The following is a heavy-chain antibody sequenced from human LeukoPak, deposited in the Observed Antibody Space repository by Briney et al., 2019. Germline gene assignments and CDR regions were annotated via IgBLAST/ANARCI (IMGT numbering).Heavy chain of an antibody. CDR1: GYSISSGYY. J-gene: IGHJ5*02. D-gene: IGHD3-10*01. Sequence: SETLSLTCTVSGYSISSGYYWGWIRQPPGKGLEWIGSIYHSGSTYYNPSLKSRVTISVDTSKNQFSLKLSSVTAADTAVYYCASSGTSGWFDPWGQGTTVTVSS. V-gene: IGHV4-38-2*02. CDR3: ASSGTSGWFDP. CDR2: IYHSGST.